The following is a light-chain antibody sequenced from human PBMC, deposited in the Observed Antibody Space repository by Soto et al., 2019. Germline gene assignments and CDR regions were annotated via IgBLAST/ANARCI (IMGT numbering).Light chain of an antibody. Sequence: EIVLTQSPATLSLSPGERVTLSCRASQSVSRFLAWYQQKPGQAPRLLIYDASSRATGIPARFSGSGSETDFTLTISSLEPEDFAVYYCQQYNDWPLTFGGGTKVEIK. CDR3: QQYNDWPLT. J-gene: IGKJ4*01. CDR1: QSVSRF. V-gene: IGKV3-11*01. CDR2: DAS.